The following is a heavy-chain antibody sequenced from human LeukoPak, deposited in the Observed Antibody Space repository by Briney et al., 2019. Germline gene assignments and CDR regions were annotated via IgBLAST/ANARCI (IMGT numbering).Heavy chain of an antibody. CDR1: GFTFSTYC. CDR2: ICPDGTVT. Sequence: GGSLRLSCAASGFTFSTYCMRWVRQAPGKGPMWVSRICPDGTVTNYADSVKARFIISRDNARNTVYLQMNSLRVEDTAVYYCVRDFRSADYWGQGTLVTVSS. J-gene: IGHJ4*02. V-gene: IGHV3-74*01. CDR3: VRDFRSADY.